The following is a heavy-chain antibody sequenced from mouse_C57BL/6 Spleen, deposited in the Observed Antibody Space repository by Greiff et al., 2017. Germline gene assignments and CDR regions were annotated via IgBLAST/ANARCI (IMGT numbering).Heavy chain of an antibody. D-gene: IGHD1-1*01. CDR1: GYTFTSYW. J-gene: IGHJ2*01. CDR3: ARGTTVVVYYFDY. Sequence: VQLQQSGAELAKPGASVKLSYKASGYTFTSYWMHWVKQRPGQGLEWIGYINPSSGYTKYNQKFKDKATLTADKSSSTAYMQLSSLTYEDSAVYYCARGTTVVVYYFDYWGQGTTLTVSS. V-gene: IGHV1-7*01. CDR2: INPSSGYT.